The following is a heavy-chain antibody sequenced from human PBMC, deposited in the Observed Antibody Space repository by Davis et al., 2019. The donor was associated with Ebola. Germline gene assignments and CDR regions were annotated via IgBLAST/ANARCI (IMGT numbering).Heavy chain of an antibody. V-gene: IGHV3-23*01. CDR1: GFTFSDNW. CDR2: ISGSGGST. J-gene: IGHJ4*02. D-gene: IGHD1-1*01. CDR3: GRGGLEPVDF. Sequence: PGGSLRLSCAASGFTFSDNWMNWVRQAPGKGLEWVSAISGSGGSTYYADSVKGRFTISRDNAKNTLYLQMNSLRVEDTAMYYCGRGGLEPVDFWGQGTLVTVSS.